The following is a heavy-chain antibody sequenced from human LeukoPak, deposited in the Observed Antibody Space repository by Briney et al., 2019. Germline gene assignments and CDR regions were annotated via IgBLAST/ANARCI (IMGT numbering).Heavy chain of an antibody. D-gene: IGHD3-22*01. V-gene: IGHV1-46*01. CDR2: INPSGGST. Sequence: ASVKVSCKASGYTFTSYYMHWVRQAPGQGLEWMGIINPSGGSTSYAQKFQGRVTMTRDTSTSTVYMELSSLRSEDTAVYYCAGGDYYYDSSGYSHFDYWGQGTLVTVSS. J-gene: IGHJ4*02. CDR1: GYTFTSYY. CDR3: AGGDYYYDSSGYSHFDY.